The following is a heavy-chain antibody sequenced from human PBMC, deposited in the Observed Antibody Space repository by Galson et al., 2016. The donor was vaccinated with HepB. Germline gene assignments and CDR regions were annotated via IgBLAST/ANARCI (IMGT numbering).Heavy chain of an antibody. CDR3: VRVTDARTGYGMDV. V-gene: IGHV4-61*05. CDR1: GDSISASNYY. D-gene: IGHD2-2*01. J-gene: IGHJ6*02. Sequence: SETLSLTCAVSGDSISASNYYWAWIRQPPGNGLEWIGYNYYSEITEYNPSLSSRVTISVDPSKNQISLRLRSVTAADTAVYYCVRVTDARTGYGMDVWGQGTTVIVSS. CDR2: NYYSEIT.